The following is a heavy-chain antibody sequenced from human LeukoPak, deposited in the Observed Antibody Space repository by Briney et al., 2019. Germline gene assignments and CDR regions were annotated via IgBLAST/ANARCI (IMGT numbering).Heavy chain of an antibody. V-gene: IGHV4-59*08. CDR2: IHYTGST. Sequence: SETLSLTCTVSGGSISSDYWTWIRQTPGKGLQFIGYIHYTGSTNYNPSLESRVTLSVDTSKNQFSLKLRSVTAADTAVYYCARLSKDTVVLPAAMAHYFDYWGQGTLVTVSS. CDR1: GGSISSDY. J-gene: IGHJ4*02. D-gene: IGHD2-2*01. CDR3: ARLSKDTVVLPAAMAHYFDY.